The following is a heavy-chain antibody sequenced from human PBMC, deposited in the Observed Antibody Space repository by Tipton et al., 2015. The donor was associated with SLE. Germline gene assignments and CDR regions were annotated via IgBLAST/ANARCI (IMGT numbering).Heavy chain of an antibody. CDR3: ARQEMATTFDY. J-gene: IGHJ4*02. CDR1: GGSLSSGGYY. V-gene: IGHV4-31*03. Sequence: TPSLTCTVSGGSLSSGGYYWGWIRQRPGKGLEWIGYIYYSGSTYYNPSLKSRVTISVDTSKNQFSLKLSSVTAADTAVYYCARQEMATTFDYWGQGTLVTVSS. D-gene: IGHD5-24*01. CDR2: IYYSGST.